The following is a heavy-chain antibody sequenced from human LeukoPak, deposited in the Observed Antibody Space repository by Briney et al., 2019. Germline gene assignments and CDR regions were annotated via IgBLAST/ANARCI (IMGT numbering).Heavy chain of an antibody. Sequence: GGSLRLSCAASGFTFSSYGMHWVRQAPGKGLEWVAVISYDGSNKYYADSVKGRFPISRDNSKNTLYLQMNRLRAEDTAVYYCAKDLEEYYYDSSDYNWFDPWGQGTLVTVSS. V-gene: IGHV3-30*18. J-gene: IGHJ5*02. D-gene: IGHD3-22*01. CDR2: ISYDGSNK. CDR3: AKDLEEYYYDSSDYNWFDP. CDR1: GFTFSSYG.